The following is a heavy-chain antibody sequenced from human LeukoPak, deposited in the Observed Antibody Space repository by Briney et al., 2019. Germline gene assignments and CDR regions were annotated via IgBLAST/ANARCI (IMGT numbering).Heavy chain of an antibody. J-gene: IGHJ1*01. CDR2: ISDSGGST. CDR3: ARHDSFIPH. V-gene: IGHV3-23*01. D-gene: IGHD4-11*01. CDR1: GFTFSDYA. Sequence: SGGSLRLPCVASGFTFSDYAMSWVRQAPGKGLEWVSGISDSGGSTYYADSVKGRCTISRDNSKNTVSLQMNNLRAEDTAVYFCARHDSFIPHWGQGTLGTVTS.